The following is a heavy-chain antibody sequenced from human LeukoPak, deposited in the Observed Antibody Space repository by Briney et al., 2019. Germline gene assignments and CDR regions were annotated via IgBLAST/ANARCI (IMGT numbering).Heavy chain of an antibody. CDR3: AKDYYGSGSYYNGYFDY. Sequence: PGGSLRLSCAASGFTFSSYGMHWVRQAPGKGLEWVSLISWDGGSTYYADSVKGRFTISRDNSKNSLYLQMNSLRAEDTALYYCAKDYYGSGSYYNGYFDYWGQGTLVTVSS. V-gene: IGHV3-43D*04. CDR2: ISWDGGST. D-gene: IGHD3-10*01. J-gene: IGHJ4*02. CDR1: GFTFSSYG.